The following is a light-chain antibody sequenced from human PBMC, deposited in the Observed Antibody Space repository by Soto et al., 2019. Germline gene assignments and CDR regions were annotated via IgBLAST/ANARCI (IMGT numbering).Light chain of an antibody. CDR2: DAS. CDR1: QSVNSY. CDR3: QQRSNWPLT. V-gene: IGKV3-11*01. J-gene: IGKJ4*01. Sequence: EIVLTQSPATLSFSPGERATLSCRASQSVNSYLAWYQQKPGQAPRLLIYDASNRATGIPARFSGSGSGTDFTLTISSLEPEDFAVYYCQQRSNWPLTFGGGTKVEIK.